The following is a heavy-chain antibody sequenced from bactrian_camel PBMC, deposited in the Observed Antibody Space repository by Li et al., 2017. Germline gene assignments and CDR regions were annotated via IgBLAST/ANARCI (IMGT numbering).Heavy chain of an antibody. V-gene: IGHV3S25*01. CDR2: SDSDGVV. CDR3: ARTQPDGFCGAKLQRGNHQFQF. CDR1: TYPLFSNC. J-gene: IGHJ4*01. Sequence: LVESGGGTVQAGGSLRLSCVVSTYPLFSNCLAWIRQAPEKGEEVVVGSDSDGVVNYAAFAEGRFTYSQDDAKNTVYLQMNSLKPEDTGMYYCARTQPDGFCGAKLQRGNHQFQFWGQGTQVTVS. D-gene: IGHD2*01.